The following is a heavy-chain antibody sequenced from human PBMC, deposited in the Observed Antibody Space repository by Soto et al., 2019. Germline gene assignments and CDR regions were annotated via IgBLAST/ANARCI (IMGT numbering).Heavy chain of an antibody. J-gene: IGHJ4*02. Sequence: QITLKESGPALVKPTQTLTLTCTFSGFSLSTSGVGVGWIRQPPGKALEWLALIYWDDDKRYSPSLKSRLTXXKXXSKNQVVLTTTNMDPVDTATYYCTHKPSTVYYFDYWGQGALVTVSS. V-gene: IGHV2-5*02. D-gene: IGHD1-20*01. CDR1: GFSLSTSGVG. CDR2: IYWDDDK. CDR3: THKPSTVYYFDY.